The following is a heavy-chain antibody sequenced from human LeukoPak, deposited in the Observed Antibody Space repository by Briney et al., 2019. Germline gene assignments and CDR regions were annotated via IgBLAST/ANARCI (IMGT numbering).Heavy chain of an antibody. CDR1: GFTFSSYA. CDR2: ISGSGGST. Sequence: GGSPRLSCAASGFTFSSYAMSWVRQAPGKGLEWVSAISGSGGSTYYADSVKGRFTISRDNSKNTLYLQMNSLRAEDTAVYYCAKGVGNHYYFDYWGQGTLVTVSS. CDR3: AKGVGNHYYFDY. D-gene: IGHD4-23*01. V-gene: IGHV3-23*01. J-gene: IGHJ4*02.